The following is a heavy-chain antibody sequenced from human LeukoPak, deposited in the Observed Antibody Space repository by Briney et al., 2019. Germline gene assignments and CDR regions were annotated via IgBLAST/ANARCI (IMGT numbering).Heavy chain of an antibody. CDR2: INHSGST. D-gene: IGHD5-18*01. Sequence: SETLSLTCAVYGGSFSGYYWSWIRQPPGRGLEWIGEINHSGSTNYNPSLKSRVTISVDTSKNQFSLKLSSVTAADTAVYYCARGPGYSYARYYFDYWGQGTLVTVSS. V-gene: IGHV4-34*01. CDR3: ARGPGYSYARYYFDY. CDR1: GGSFSGYY. J-gene: IGHJ4*02.